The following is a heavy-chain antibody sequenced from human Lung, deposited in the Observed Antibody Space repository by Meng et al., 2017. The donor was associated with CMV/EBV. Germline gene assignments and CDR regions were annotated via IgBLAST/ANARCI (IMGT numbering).Heavy chain of an antibody. D-gene: IGHD3-22*01. V-gene: IGHV4-31*03. CDR2: IYHSGTT. J-gene: IGHJ4*02. CDR3: ARAQYYYDSSAFFEY. CDR1: GGSINSGGYY. Sequence: LSCTVSGGSINSGGYYWSWIRRHPGKGLEWIGHIYHSGTTSYNPSLKSRVSISVDTSKKQFSLKLSSTTAADTAVYYCARAQYYYDSSAFFEYWGQGAXVTVSS.